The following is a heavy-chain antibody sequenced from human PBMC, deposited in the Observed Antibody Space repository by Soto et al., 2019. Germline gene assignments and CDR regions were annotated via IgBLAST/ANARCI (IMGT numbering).Heavy chain of an antibody. CDR1: GYSFAGYW. J-gene: IGHJ4*02. CDR3: ARQIYDSDTGPDFQFYFDS. V-gene: IGHV5-10-1*01. D-gene: IGHD3-22*01. CDR2: IDPSDSQT. Sequence: GESLKISCKGSGYSFAGYWITWVRQKPGQGLEWMGRIDPSDSQTYYSPSFRGHVTISVTKSITTVFLQWSSLRASDTAMYYCARQIYDSDTGPDFQFYFDSWGQGTPGTVSS.